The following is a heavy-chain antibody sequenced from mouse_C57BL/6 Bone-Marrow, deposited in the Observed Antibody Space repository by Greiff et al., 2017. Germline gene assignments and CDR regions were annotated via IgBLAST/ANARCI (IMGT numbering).Heavy chain of an antibody. CDR1: GYTFTSYW. Sequence: QVQLQQPGAELVMPGASVKLSCKASGYTFTSYWMHWVKQRPGQGLEWIGEIDPSDSYTNYNQKFKGKSTLTVDKSSSTAYMQLSSLTSEDSAVYYCARFPYDYGNYWGQGTTLTVSS. CDR2: IDPSDSYT. D-gene: IGHD2-4*01. J-gene: IGHJ2*01. CDR3: ARFPYDYGNY. V-gene: IGHV1-69*01.